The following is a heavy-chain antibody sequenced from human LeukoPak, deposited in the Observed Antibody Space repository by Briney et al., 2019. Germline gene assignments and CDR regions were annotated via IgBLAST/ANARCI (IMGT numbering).Heavy chain of an antibody. CDR3: ARRQVAGDFDY. CDR2: INTNTGNP. J-gene: IGHJ4*02. CDR1: GYTLIGYY. D-gene: IGHD6-19*01. Sequence: ASVKVSCKASGYTLIGYYMHWVRQAPGQGLEWMGWINTNTGNPTYAQGFTGRFVFSLDTSVSTAYLQISSLKAEDTAVYYCARRQVAGDFDYWGQGTLVTVSS. V-gene: IGHV7-4-1*02.